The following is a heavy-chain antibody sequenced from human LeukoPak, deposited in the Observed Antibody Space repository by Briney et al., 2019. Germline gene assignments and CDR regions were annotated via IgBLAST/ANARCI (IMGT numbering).Heavy chain of an antibody. CDR2: IYYSGST. D-gene: IGHD1-1*01. CDR1: GGSMRNYY. Sequence: SETLSLTCTVSGGSMRNYYWSWTRQPPGKGLEWIGYIYYSGSTKYNPSLQSRVTISVATSKNQFSLKLSSVTAADTAVYYCAGLPRGTRPPDYYQHWGQGTLVTVSS. V-gene: IGHV4-59*08. J-gene: IGHJ1*01. CDR3: AGLPRGTRPPDYYQH.